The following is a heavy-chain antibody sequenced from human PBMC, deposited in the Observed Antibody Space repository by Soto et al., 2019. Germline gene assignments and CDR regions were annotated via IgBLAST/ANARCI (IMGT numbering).Heavy chain of an antibody. D-gene: IGHD3-10*01. CDR1: GFTFSSYA. CDR3: AKDQRITMVRGVPFDY. Sequence: GGSLRLSCAASGFTFSSYAMSWVRQAPGKGLEWVSAISGSGGSTYYADSVKGRFTMSSDNSKNTLYLQMNSLRAEDTAVYYCAKDQRITMVRGVPFDYWGQGTLVTVSS. V-gene: IGHV3-23*01. J-gene: IGHJ4*02. CDR2: ISGSGGST.